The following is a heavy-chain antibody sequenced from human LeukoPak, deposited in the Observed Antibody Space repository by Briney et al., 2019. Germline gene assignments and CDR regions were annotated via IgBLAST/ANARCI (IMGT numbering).Heavy chain of an antibody. D-gene: IGHD3-3*01. CDR3: ARDGRFLEWLLPLDY. CDR1: GYTFTNYG. V-gene: IGHV1-18*01. CDR2: ISGYNGNT. Sequence: ASVKVSCKASGYTFTNYGISWVRQAPGQGLEWMGWISGYNGNTNYAQKLQGRVTMTTDTSTSTAYMELRSLRSDDTAVYYCARDGRFLEWLLPLDYWGQGTLVTVSS. J-gene: IGHJ4*02.